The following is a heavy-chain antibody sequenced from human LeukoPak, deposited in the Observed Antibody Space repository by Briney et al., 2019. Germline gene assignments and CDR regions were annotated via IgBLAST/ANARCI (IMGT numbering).Heavy chain of an antibody. CDR1: GYTFTSYG. CDR3: ARGYYDILTGALGAFDI. D-gene: IGHD3-9*01. J-gene: IGHJ3*02. Sequence: ASVKVSCKASGYTFTSYGISWVRQAPGQGLEWMGGISAYNGNTNYAQKLQGRVTMTTDTSTSTAYMELRSLRSDDTAVYYCARGYYDILTGALGAFDIWGQGTMVTVSS. CDR2: ISAYNGNT. V-gene: IGHV1-18*01.